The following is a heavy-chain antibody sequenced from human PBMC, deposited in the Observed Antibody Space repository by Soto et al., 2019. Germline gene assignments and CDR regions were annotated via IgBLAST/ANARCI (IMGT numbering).Heavy chain of an antibody. CDR1: GYTFTSYG. V-gene: IGHV1-18*01. Sequence: ASVKVSCKASGYTFTSYGISWVRQAPGQGLEWMGWISAYNGNTNYAQKLQGSVTMTTDTSTSTAYMELRSLRSDDTAVYYWSKGREEGGWRSYDFWSGSMVRRMDVWGQGTTVTVSS. CDR3: SKGREEGGWRSYDFWSGSMVRRMDV. D-gene: IGHD3-3*01. J-gene: IGHJ6*02. CDR2: ISAYNGNT.